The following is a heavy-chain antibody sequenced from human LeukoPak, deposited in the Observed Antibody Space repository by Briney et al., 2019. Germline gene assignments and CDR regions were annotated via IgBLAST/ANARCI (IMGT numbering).Heavy chain of an antibody. Sequence: SETLSLTCTVSGGYISSYYWSWIRQPPGKGLEWIGYIYYSGSTNYNPSLKSRVTISVDTSKNHFSLRLSSVTAADTAVYYCARIKYSSSWIFDYWGQGTLVTVSS. CDR3: ARIKYSSSWIFDY. CDR2: IYYSGST. J-gene: IGHJ4*02. D-gene: IGHD6-6*01. V-gene: IGHV4-59*08. CDR1: GGYISSYY.